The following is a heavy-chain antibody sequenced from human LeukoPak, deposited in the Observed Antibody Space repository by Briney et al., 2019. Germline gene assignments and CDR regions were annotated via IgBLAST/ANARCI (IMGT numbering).Heavy chain of an antibody. D-gene: IGHD5/OR15-5a*01. J-gene: IGHJ6*02. CDR2: INAGNGNT. Sequence: GVSVKVSCKASGYTFTSYAMHWVRQAPGQRLEWMGWINAGNGNTKYSQKFQGRVTITRDTSACTAYMELSSLRSEDTAVYYCARDVDIVSSPNYYYYGMDVWGQGTTVTVSS. V-gene: IGHV1-3*01. CDR3: ARDVDIVSSPNYYYYGMDV. CDR1: GYTFTSYA.